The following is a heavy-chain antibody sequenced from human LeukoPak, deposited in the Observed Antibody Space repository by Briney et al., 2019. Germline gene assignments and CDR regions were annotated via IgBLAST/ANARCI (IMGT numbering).Heavy chain of an antibody. Sequence: GRSLRLSCAASGFTVSSNYMSWVRQAPGKGLEGVSVIYSGGSTYYADSVKGRFTISRDNSKNTLYLQMNSLRAEDTAVYYCARAYGDQGSFDYWGQGTLVTVSS. CDR1: GFTVSSNY. V-gene: IGHV3-66*01. CDR3: ARAYGDQGSFDY. J-gene: IGHJ4*02. D-gene: IGHD4-17*01. CDR2: IYSGGST.